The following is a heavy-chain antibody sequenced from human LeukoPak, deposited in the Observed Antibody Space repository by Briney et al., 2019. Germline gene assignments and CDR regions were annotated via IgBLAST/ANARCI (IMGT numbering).Heavy chain of an antibody. D-gene: IGHD6-13*01. CDR3: ARGVVFIAAAGGYYFDY. Sequence: GGSLRLSCAASGLTVSSNYMSWVRQAPGKGLEWVSVIYSGGSTYYADSVKGRFTISRDNSKNTLYLQMNSLRAEDTAVYYCARGVVFIAAAGGYYFDYWGQGTLVTVSS. CDR1: GLTVSSNY. V-gene: IGHV3-53*01. CDR2: IYSGGST. J-gene: IGHJ4*02.